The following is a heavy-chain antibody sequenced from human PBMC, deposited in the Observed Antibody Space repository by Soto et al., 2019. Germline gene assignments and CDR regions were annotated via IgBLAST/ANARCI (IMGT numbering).Heavy chain of an antibody. CDR3: AKRHCSSGTCFGLDS. V-gene: IGHV3-23*01. Sequence: GGSLRLSCAASGFTFSDYVMTWVRQAPGKGLEWVSTISGSGVSTFYADSLKGRFTISRDNSKNTLCLQMNSLRAEDTALYYCAKRHCSSGTCFGLDSWGQGTLVTVSS. CDR1: GFTFSDYV. D-gene: IGHD2-15*01. J-gene: IGHJ4*02. CDR2: ISGSGVST.